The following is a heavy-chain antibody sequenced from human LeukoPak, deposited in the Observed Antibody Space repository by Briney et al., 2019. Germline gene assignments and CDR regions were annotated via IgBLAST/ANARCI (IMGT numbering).Heavy chain of an antibody. CDR1: GSNFVDYW. J-gene: IGHJ4*02. CDR3: ARGGNSYGPGNY. V-gene: IGHV5-51*01. CDR2: IYPGDSDT. Sequence: GESLKISCKDSGSNFVDYWIGWVRQMPGRGLEWMGIIYPGDSDTRYSPSFQGQVTISADKSITTAYLQWNSLKASDTAMYYCARGGNSYGPGNYWGQGTLVTVSS. D-gene: IGHD5-18*01.